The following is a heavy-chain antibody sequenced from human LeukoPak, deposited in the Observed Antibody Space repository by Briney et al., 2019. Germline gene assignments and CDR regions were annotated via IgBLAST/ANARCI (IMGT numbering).Heavy chain of an antibody. CDR3: AKARGLYCSSTSCYDCDV. Sequence: ASVKVSCKASGYTFTAYIHRVRQAPGQGLEWMGWINPNSGGTNYAQKFQGRVTLTRDTSITTAYMELNRLRSDDTAVYYCAKARGLYCSSTSCYDCDVWGKGTTVTVSS. CDR2: INPNSGGT. CDR1: GYTFTAY. D-gene: IGHD2-2*01. J-gene: IGHJ6*04. V-gene: IGHV1-2*02.